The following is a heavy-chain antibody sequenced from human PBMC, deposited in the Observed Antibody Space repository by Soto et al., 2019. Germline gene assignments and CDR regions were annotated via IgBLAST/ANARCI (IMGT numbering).Heavy chain of an antibody. CDR3: AKDPLSRPSLCRNYDFYFDY. D-gene: IGHD1-7*01. J-gene: IGHJ4*02. V-gene: IGHV3-30*18. CDR2: ISYDGSNK. Sequence: QVQLVESGGGVVQPGRSLRLSCAASGFTFSSYGMHWVRQAPGKGLEWVAVISYDGSNKYYADSVKGRFTISRDNSKNTLYLQMNSLRAEDTAVYYCAKDPLSRPSLCRNYDFYFDYWGQGTLVTVSS. CDR1: GFTFSSYG.